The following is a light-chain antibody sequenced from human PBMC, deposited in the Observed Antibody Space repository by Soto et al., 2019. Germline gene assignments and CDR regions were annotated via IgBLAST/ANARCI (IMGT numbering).Light chain of an antibody. V-gene: IGKV3-20*01. J-gene: IGKJ2*01. CDR3: HQYGSSPPT. Sequence: EIVLTQSPGTLSLSPGERATLSCRASQSISSNYLAWYQQKPGQAPRVLIYGASSRATGIPDRFSGSGSGTDFTLTVSGLEPEDFAVYFFHQYGSSPPTFGQGTKLDIK. CDR2: GAS. CDR1: QSISSNY.